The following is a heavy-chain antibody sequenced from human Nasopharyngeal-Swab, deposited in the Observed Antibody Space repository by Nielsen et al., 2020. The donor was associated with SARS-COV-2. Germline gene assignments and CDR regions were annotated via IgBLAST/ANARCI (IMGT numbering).Heavy chain of an antibody. Sequence: GGSLGLSCAASGFTFSSYGMHWVRQAPGKGLEWVAVIWYDGSNKYYADSVKGRFTISRDNSKNTLYLQMNSLRAEDTAVYYCARDGRYFDWLNPEAYYGMDVWGQGTTVTVSS. D-gene: IGHD3-9*01. V-gene: IGHV3-33*01. CDR2: IWYDGSNK. CDR1: GFTFSSYG. CDR3: ARDGRYFDWLNPEAYYGMDV. J-gene: IGHJ6*02.